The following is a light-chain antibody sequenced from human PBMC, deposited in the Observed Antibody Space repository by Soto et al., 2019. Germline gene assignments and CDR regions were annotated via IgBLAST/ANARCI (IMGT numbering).Light chain of an antibody. V-gene: IGKV1-6*01. Sequence: AIQMTQSPSSLSASVGDRVTITCRASQGIRDDLAWYQQKPGKAPTLLIYAASSLQSGVPSRFSGSGSDTDFTLTISSLQPEDFATYYCLQDYNFPRTFGQGTKVEIK. J-gene: IGKJ1*01. CDR3: LQDYNFPRT. CDR2: AAS. CDR1: QGIRDD.